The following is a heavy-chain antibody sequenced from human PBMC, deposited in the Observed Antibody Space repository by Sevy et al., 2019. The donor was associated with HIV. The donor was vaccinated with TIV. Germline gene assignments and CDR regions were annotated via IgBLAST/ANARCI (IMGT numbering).Heavy chain of an antibody. CDR3: ARWGTGIDY. Sequence: GGSLRLSCAASGFIFRSYDIHWVRQAPGKGLQWVVFISSDGSNKYYAESVKGRFTISRDNSKNTLYLEMKSLRPEDTAVYYCARWGTGIDYWGQGTLVTVSS. CDR2: ISSDGSNK. D-gene: IGHD7-27*01. J-gene: IGHJ4*02. V-gene: IGHV3-30-3*01. CDR1: GFIFRSYD.